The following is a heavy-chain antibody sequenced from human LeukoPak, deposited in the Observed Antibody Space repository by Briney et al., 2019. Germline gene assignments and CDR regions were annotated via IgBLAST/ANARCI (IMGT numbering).Heavy chain of an antibody. J-gene: IGHJ6*03. V-gene: IGHV4-34*01. D-gene: IGHD1-26*01. CDR3: ARKGGRDRRFYYYMDV. CDR1: GGSFSGYY. Sequence: SETPSLTCAVYGGSFSGYYWSWIRQPPGKGLEWIGEINHSGSTNYNPSLKSRVTISVDTSKNQFSLKLSSVTAADTAVYYCARKGGRDRRFYYYMDVWGKGTTVTVSS. CDR2: INHSGST.